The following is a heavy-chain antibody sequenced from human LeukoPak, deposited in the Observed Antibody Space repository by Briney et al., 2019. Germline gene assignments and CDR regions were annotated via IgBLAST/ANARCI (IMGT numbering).Heavy chain of an antibody. D-gene: IGHD1-26*01. V-gene: IGHV1-8*03. CDR1: GYTFTSYD. J-gene: IGHJ6*03. CDR3: ARRGYSGSYRAYYYYYYMDV. Sequence: ASVKVSCKASGYTFTSYDINWVRQATGQGLEWMGWMNPNSGNTGYAQKFQGRVTITRNTSISTAYMELSSLRSEDTAVYYCARRGYSGSYRAYYYYYYMDVWGKGTTVTVSS. CDR2: MNPNSGNT.